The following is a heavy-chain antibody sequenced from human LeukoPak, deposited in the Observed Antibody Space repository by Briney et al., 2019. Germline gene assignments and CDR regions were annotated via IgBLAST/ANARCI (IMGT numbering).Heavy chain of an antibody. J-gene: IGHJ4*02. CDR3: AKDSPVATR. Sequence: HPGGSLRLSCAASGFTFIGYAMGWVRQAPGRGLEWVSSISVSGGNTYYADSVKGRFTISRDNSKNMLYLQMNSLRAEDTAVYYCAKDSPVATRWGQGTLVTVSS. CDR1: GFTFIGYA. V-gene: IGHV3-23*01. D-gene: IGHD2-15*01. CDR2: ISVSGGNT.